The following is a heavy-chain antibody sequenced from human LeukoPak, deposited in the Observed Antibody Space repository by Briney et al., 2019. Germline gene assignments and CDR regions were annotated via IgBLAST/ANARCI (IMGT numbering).Heavy chain of an antibody. CDR1: GFTFSSYA. Sequence: QPGRSLRLSCAASGFTFSSYAMHWVRQAPGKGLEWVAVIWFDGGNKYYADSVKGRFTISRDNSKNTLYLHMNSLRAEDTAVYYCASSVVANAFDAFDIWGQGTMVTVSS. J-gene: IGHJ3*02. CDR2: IWFDGGNK. D-gene: IGHD5-12*01. V-gene: IGHV3-33*01. CDR3: ASSVVANAFDAFDI.